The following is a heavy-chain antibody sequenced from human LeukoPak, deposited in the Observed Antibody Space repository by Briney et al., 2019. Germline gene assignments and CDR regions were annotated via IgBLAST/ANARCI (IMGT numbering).Heavy chain of an antibody. CDR1: GYSFTSYW. V-gene: IGHV5-51*01. D-gene: IGHD4-23*01. Sequence: GESLKSSCKGSGYSFTSYWIGWVRQMPGKGLEWMGIIYPSDSDTRYSPSFQGQVTISADKSISTAYLQWSSLKASDTAMYSCARLSRSSLVTPSSLGYMDVWGKGTTVTVSS. CDR2: IYPSDSDT. CDR3: ARLSRSSLVTPSSLGYMDV. J-gene: IGHJ6*03.